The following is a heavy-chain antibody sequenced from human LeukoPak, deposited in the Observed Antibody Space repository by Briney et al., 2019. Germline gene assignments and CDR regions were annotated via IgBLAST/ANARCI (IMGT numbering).Heavy chain of an antibody. J-gene: IGHJ4*02. CDR1: GFSFSNNE. CDR3: AKDQRMLELLGRLGTLDY. CDR2: ISRGGGTI. D-gene: IGHD1-7*01. V-gene: IGHV3-48*03. Sequence: GGSLRLSCEASGFSFSNNEMNWVRQAPGRGLEWVSYISRGGGTIYYADSVKGRFTISRDNSKNTLYLQMNSLRAEGTAVYYCAKDQRMLELLGRLGTLDYWGQGTLVTVSS.